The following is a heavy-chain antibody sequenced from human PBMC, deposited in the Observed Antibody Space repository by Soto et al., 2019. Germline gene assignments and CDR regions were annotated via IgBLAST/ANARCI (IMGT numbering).Heavy chain of an antibody. CDR2: IYYSGST. CDR3: ARNYGDYPSYAFDI. Sequence: QVQLQESGPGLVKPSETLSLTCTVSGGSISRYYWSWIRQPPRKGLEWIGYIYYSGSTNYNPSLKSRVTISVDTSKDQFSLKLSSVTAADTAVYYCARNYGDYPSYAFDIWGQGTMVTVSS. D-gene: IGHD4-17*01. CDR1: GGSISRYY. J-gene: IGHJ3*02. V-gene: IGHV4-59*01.